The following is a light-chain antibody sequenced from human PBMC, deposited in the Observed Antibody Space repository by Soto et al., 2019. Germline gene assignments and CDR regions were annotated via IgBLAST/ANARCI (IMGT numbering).Light chain of an antibody. V-gene: IGLV1-44*01. CDR3: AAWDDSLNGVV. Sequence: QSVLTQPPSASGTPGQRVTISCSGSSSNIGTNPVNWYHQLPGTAPKLLIYSNNNRPSGVPDRFSGSKSGTSASLAISGLQSEDESEYYCAAWDDSLNGVVFGGGTKVTVL. CDR1: SSNIGTNP. J-gene: IGLJ3*02. CDR2: SNN.